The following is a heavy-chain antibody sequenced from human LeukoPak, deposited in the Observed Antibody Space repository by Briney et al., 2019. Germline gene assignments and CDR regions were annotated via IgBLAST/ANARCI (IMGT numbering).Heavy chain of an antibody. V-gene: IGHV3-73*01. D-gene: IGHD1-26*01. CDR3: TRVGATILFDY. CDR1: GFTFTASA. J-gene: IGHJ4*02. CDR2: IRSKANNYAT. Sequence: GGSLKLSCAASGFTFTASAMHWVRQASGKGLEWVGRIRSKANNYATAYAASVNDRFTISRDDSKNTAYLQMNSLKTEDTAVYYCTRVGATILFDYWGQGTLVTVSS.